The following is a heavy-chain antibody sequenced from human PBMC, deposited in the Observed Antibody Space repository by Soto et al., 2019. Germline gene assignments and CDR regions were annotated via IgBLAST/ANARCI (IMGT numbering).Heavy chain of an antibody. V-gene: IGHV3-9*01. J-gene: IGHJ4*02. Sequence: GGSLRLSCAASGFTFDDYAMHWVRQAPGKGLEWVSGISWNSGRIGYADSVKGRFTISRDDAKNTLYLQMNSLRVEDTAVYYCARDEVYCTSNNCPRGFEYWGQGTLVTVSS. CDR2: ISWNSGRI. CDR1: GFTFDDYA. CDR3: ARDEVYCTSNNCPRGFEY. D-gene: IGHD2-2*01.